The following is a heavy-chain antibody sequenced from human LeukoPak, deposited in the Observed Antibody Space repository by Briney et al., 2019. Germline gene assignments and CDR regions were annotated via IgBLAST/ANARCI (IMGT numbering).Heavy chain of an antibody. V-gene: IGHV3-48*03. CDR1: GFTFSSYE. J-gene: IGHJ4*01. Sequence: GGSLRLSCAASGFTFSSYEMNWVRQAPGKGLEWVSYMSSSGYTIDYADSVKGRFTISRDNAKNSLYLQMNSLRAEDTAVYYCARDLFYFDYWGQGTLVTVSS. CDR2: MSSSGYTI. CDR3: ARDLFYFDY.